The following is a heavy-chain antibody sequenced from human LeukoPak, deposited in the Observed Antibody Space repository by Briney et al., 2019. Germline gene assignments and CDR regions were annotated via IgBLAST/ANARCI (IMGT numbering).Heavy chain of an antibody. J-gene: IGHJ6*02. Sequence: PGGSLRLSCAASGFTFSSYAMSWVRQAPGKGLEWVSAISGSGGSTYYADSAKGRFTISRDNSKNTLYLQVNSLRDEDTAVYYCAKDRIAAVGTPYHYYGMDVWGQGTTVTVSS. D-gene: IGHD6-13*01. CDR1: GFTFSSYA. CDR2: ISGSGGST. CDR3: AKDRIAAVGTPYHYYGMDV. V-gene: IGHV3-23*01.